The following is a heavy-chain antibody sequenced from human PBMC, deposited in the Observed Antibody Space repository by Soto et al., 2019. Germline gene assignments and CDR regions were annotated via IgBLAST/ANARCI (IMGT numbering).Heavy chain of an antibody. V-gene: IGHV3-23*01. J-gene: IGHJ5*02. Sequence: EVQLLESGGGLVQPGGSLRLSCVASGFTFKNFAMTWVRQAAGKGMEWVSAIGGSGSSANYADSVKGRFTVSRDDSKSTLYLQMSGLRVDDTALYYCAKDAVAYNGEWVWFDLWGQGTLVTVSS. CDR2: IGGSGSSA. CDR1: GFTFKNFA. D-gene: IGHD3-10*01. CDR3: AKDAVAYNGEWVWFDL.